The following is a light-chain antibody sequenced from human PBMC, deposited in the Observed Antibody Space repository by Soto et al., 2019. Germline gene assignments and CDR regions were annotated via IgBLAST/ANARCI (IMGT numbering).Light chain of an antibody. CDR1: SSDVGGYNY. Sequence: QSALTQPASVSGSPGQSITISCTGTSSDVGGYNYVSWYQQHPGKAPKLRIYEVSNRPSGVSNRFSGSKSANTASLTISGLQAEDEADYYCSSYTSSSTLVFGGGTKLTVL. V-gene: IGLV2-14*01. J-gene: IGLJ2*01. CDR2: EVS. CDR3: SSYTSSSTLV.